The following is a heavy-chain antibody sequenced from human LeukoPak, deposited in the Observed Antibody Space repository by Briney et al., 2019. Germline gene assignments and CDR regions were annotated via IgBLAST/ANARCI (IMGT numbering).Heavy chain of an antibody. V-gene: IGHV1-2*02. Sequence: ASVKVSCKASGYTFTDYYIHWVRQAPGQGLEWMGWINPHSGGTNYAQNFQGRVTMTRDTSISTAYMEMSRLTSDDTAIYYCARGGRFGESVNYWGQGTLVTVSS. D-gene: IGHD3-10*01. CDR2: INPHSGGT. CDR3: ARGGRFGESVNY. CDR1: GYTFTDYY. J-gene: IGHJ4*02.